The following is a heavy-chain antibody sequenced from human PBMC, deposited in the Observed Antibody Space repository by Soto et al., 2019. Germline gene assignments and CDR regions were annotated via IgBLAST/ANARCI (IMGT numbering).Heavy chain of an antibody. CDR2: IKPVFGSP. Sequence: QVQLVQSGAEVKKPGSSVKVSCKTSGDTFSSYGINWVRLAPGQGLEWMGGIKPVFGSPVYARKFEGRLTMTADDSTSTAYMQLSSLKSEDPAVYYCARAGGHCSSTSCVDFWGQGTLITVSS. CDR1: GDTFSSYG. D-gene: IGHD2-2*01. CDR3: ARAGGHCSSTSCVDF. V-gene: IGHV1-69*01. J-gene: IGHJ4*02.